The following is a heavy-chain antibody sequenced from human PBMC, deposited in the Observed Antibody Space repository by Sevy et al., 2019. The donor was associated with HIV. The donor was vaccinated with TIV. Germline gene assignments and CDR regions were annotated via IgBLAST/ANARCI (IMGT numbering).Heavy chain of an antibody. Sequence: SETLSLTCTVSGGSISSYYWSWIRQPAGKGLEWIGRIYTSGSTNYNPSLKSRVTMSVDTSKNQFSLKLSSVTAAATAVYYCAREGLEYYYDSSGYPHDYYYYGMDVWGQGTTVTVSS. CDR1: GGSISSYY. CDR3: AREGLEYYYDSSGYPHDYYYYGMDV. D-gene: IGHD3-22*01. J-gene: IGHJ6*02. V-gene: IGHV4-4*07. CDR2: IYTSGST.